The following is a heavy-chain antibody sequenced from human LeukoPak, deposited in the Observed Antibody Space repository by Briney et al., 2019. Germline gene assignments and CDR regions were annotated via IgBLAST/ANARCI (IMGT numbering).Heavy chain of an antibody. V-gene: IGHV1-18*01. CDR3: ARRYCANGVCYRAHFDY. CDR1: GYTFTSYG. J-gene: IGHJ4*02. Sequence: ASVKVSCKASGYTFTSYGISWVRQAPGQGLEWMGWISAYNGNTNYAQKLQGRVTMTTDTSTSTAYMELRSLRSDDTAVYYRARRYCANGVCYRAHFDYWGQGTLVTVSS. D-gene: IGHD2-8*01. CDR2: ISAYNGNT.